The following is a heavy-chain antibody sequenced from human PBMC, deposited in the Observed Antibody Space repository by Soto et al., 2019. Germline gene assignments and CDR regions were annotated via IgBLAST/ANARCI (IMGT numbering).Heavy chain of an antibody. D-gene: IGHD3-22*01. CDR3: ATHSAWLLNY. CDR1: CFIFSNYW. V-gene: IGHV3-7*01. CDR2: IKQRXSEK. J-gene: IGHJ4*02. Sequence: GGSLRLSCAASCFIFSNYWMSRVRQAPGKGLEWVTNIKQRXSEKHYMDFVRGRFTISRDNAKNSLYLQMNSLRAEDTAVYYCATHSAWLLNYLALGSLVTVSS.